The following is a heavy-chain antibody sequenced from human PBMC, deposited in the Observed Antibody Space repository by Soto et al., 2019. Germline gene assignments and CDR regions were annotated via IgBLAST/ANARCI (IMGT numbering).Heavy chain of an antibody. CDR1: GFTFSSYG. CDR2: ISYDGSNK. CDR3: ARDLYPAEFDWLPSHDTPDY. Sequence: GGSLRLSCAASGFTFSSYGMHWVRQAPGKGLEWVAVISYDGSNKYYADSVKGRFTISRDNSKNTLYLQMNSLRAEDTAVYYCARDLYPAEFDWLPSHDTPDYWGQGTLVTVSS. D-gene: IGHD3-9*01. J-gene: IGHJ4*02. V-gene: IGHV3-30*03.